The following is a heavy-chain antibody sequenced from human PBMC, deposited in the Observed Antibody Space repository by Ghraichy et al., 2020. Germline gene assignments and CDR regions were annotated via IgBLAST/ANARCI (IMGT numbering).Heavy chain of an antibody. D-gene: IGHD3-10*01. CDR2: ISYDGSNK. J-gene: IGHJ4*02. CDR3: ARGANHYASR. V-gene: IGHV3-30*04. CDR1: GFTFSDYS. Sequence: LSLTCAASGFTFSDYSMHWVRQAPGKGLRWVTLISYDGSNKYYTDSVKGRFTISRDNSKNTVYLQMNSLRPEDTAVYYCARGANHYASRWGQGTLVTVSS.